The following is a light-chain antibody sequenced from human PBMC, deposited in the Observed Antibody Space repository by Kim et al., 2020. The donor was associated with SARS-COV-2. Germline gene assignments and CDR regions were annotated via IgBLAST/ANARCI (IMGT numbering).Light chain of an antibody. CDR1: QDIANS. CDR2: AAS. J-gene: IGKJ1*01. V-gene: IGKV1-27*01. Sequence: ESLGDRVPITCRASQDIANSLAWYQQKTGTVPKLLIYAASTLQSGVPSRFSGSGSGTEFTLTIGRLQTEDVATYYCQKYNTAPWTFGPGTKVEIK. CDR3: QKYNTAPWT.